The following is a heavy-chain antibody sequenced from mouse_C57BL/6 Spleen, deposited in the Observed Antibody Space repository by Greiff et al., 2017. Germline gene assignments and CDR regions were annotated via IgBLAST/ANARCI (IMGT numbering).Heavy chain of an antibody. CDR3: SSWLLHAMGY. Sequence: QVQLQQSGAELVRPGASVTLSCKASGYTFTDYEMHWVKQTPVHGLEWIGAIDPETGGTAYNQKFKVKAILTADKSSCAAYMWLRSLTSEDAAVYYCSSWLLHAMGYWGQGTSVTVAS. CDR1: GYTFTDYE. D-gene: IGHD2-3*01. CDR2: IDPETGGT. V-gene: IGHV1-15*01. J-gene: IGHJ4*01.